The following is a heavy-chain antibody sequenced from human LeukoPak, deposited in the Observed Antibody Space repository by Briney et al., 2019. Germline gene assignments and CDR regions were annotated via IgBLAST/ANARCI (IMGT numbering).Heavy chain of an antibody. Sequence: GGSLRLSCAASGFTFSSYSINWVRRAPGKGLEWVSYISSTSTTIYYADSVKGRFTISRDNAKNSLYLQMNSLRDDDTAVYYCARDGGWHAFDIWGQGTMVTVSS. V-gene: IGHV3-48*02. CDR1: GFTFSSYS. CDR2: ISSTSTTI. J-gene: IGHJ3*02. D-gene: IGHD2-15*01. CDR3: ARDGGWHAFDI.